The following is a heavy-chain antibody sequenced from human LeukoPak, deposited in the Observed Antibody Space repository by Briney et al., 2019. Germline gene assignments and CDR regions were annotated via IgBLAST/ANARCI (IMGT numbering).Heavy chain of an antibody. Sequence: SETLSLTCTVSGGSISSGRYYWGWFRQPPGKGLEWIGNMYYSGSTYYNPSLKSRVTISVDTSKNQFSLKLSSVTAADTAVYYCARDYIKTRWFDPWGQGTVVTVSS. CDR3: ARDYIKTRWFDP. V-gene: IGHV4-39*02. J-gene: IGHJ5*02. D-gene: IGHD4-11*01. CDR1: GGSISSGRYY. CDR2: MYYSGST.